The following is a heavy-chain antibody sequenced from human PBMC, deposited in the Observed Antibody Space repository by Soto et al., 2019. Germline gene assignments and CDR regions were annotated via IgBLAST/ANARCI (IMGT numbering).Heavy chain of an antibody. Sequence: QVQLVQSGAEVKKPGASVKVSCKASGYTFTSYGISWVRQAPGQGLEWMGWISAYNGNTNYAQKLQGRVTMTTDTATSTADMEMRSLRSDDTAVYYCARDAGVSGELYYWGQGTLVTVSS. V-gene: IGHV1-18*01. CDR3: ARDAGVSGELYY. D-gene: IGHD3-16*01. J-gene: IGHJ4*02. CDR2: ISAYNGNT. CDR1: GYTFTSYG.